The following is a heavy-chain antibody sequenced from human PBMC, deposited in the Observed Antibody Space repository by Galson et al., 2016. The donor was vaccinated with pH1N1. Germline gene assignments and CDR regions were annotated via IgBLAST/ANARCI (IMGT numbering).Heavy chain of an antibody. CDR2: IIPIFNTA. CDR3: AREDYYDTDLSDWYFDL. V-gene: IGHV1-69*01. J-gene: IGHJ2*01. Sequence: GGIIPIFNTAKYAQNFQGRVTITADESTTTAYMELSSLRSEDTAVYFCAREDYYDTDLSDWYFDLWGRGTLLTVSS. D-gene: IGHD3-22*01.